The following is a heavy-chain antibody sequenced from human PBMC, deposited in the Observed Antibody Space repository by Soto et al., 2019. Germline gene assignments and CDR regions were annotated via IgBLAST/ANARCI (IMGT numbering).Heavy chain of an antibody. Sequence: EVQLLESGGGLVQPGGSLRLSCAASGFTFSSYAMRWVRQAPVKGLEWVSAISGSGGSTYYADSVKGRFTISRDNSKNTLYLQMNSLSAEDTAVYYWARRGSGSYCDYWGQGTLVTVSS. D-gene: IGHD1-26*01. CDR1: GFTFSSYA. CDR2: ISGSGGST. CDR3: ARRGSGSYCDY. V-gene: IGHV3-23*01. J-gene: IGHJ4*02.